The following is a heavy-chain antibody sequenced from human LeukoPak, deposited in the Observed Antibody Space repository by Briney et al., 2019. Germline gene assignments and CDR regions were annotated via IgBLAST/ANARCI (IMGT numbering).Heavy chain of an antibody. Sequence: SETLSRTCTVSYDSVSNYYWSWIRQTPGKGLEWIVYMTYSGRSDYDPSLKSRVSMSIATANNQFLLRMRPVTDADTVSYCSRRRFCRDEICQVFPYWGQGTLVTVSS. J-gene: IGHJ4*02. CDR2: MTYSGRS. CDR1: YDSVSNYY. V-gene: IGHV4-59*02. CDR3: SRRRFCRDEICQVFPY. D-gene: IGHD3-3*01.